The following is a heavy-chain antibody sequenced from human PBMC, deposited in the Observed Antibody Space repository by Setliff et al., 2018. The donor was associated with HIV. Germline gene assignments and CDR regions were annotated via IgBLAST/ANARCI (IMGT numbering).Heavy chain of an antibody. CDR3: ARHGYSSHVGAFDI. D-gene: IGHD6-13*01. V-gene: IGHV4-39*01. Sequence: SETLSLTCTVSGGSISSSSYYWGWIRQPPGKGLEWIGSIYYSGSTYYNPSLKSRVTISVDTSKNQFSPKLSSVTAADTAVYYCARHGYSSHVGAFDIWGQGTMVTVSS. CDR1: GGSISSSSYY. CDR2: IYYSGST. J-gene: IGHJ3*02.